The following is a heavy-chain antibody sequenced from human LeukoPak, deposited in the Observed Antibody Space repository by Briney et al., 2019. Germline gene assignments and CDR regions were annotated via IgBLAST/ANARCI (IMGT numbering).Heavy chain of an antibody. Sequence: SETLSLTCTVSGGSISSGSYYRSWIRQPAGKGLEWIGRIYTSGSTNYNPSLKSRVTISVDTSKNQFSLKLSSVTAADTAVYYCARPPMFGGYGSGSKRVGYYMDVWGKGTTVTISS. CDR1: GGSISSGSYY. D-gene: IGHD3-10*01. V-gene: IGHV4-61*02. CDR3: ARPPMFGGYGSGSKRVGYYMDV. J-gene: IGHJ6*03. CDR2: IYTSGST.